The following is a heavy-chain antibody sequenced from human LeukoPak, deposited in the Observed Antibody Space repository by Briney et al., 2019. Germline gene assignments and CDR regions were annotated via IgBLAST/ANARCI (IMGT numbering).Heavy chain of an antibody. CDR2: INPNSGGT. D-gene: IGHD3-10*01. J-gene: IGHJ4*02. Sequence: ASVKVSCKASGYTFTGYYMHWVRQAPGQGLEWMGWINPNSGGTNYAQKFQGRVTMTRDTSISTAYMELSRLRSDDTAVYYCASSPFEIAELGRYWGQGTLVTVSS. CDR3: ASSPFEIAELGRY. V-gene: IGHV1-2*02. CDR1: GYTFTGYY.